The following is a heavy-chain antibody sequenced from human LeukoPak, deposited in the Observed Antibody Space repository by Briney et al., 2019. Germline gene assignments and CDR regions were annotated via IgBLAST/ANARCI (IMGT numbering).Heavy chain of an antibody. D-gene: IGHD3-10*01. CDR2: ISWNSVSI. CDR3: AKDMSRVRGVMMGQPELDY. Sequence: PGRSLRLSCVASGFTLDDYDMHWFRQAPGKGLEWVSGISWNSVSIGQADSVKGRVSISRDNAKNSVFLQMNSLRAEDTALYYCAKDMSRVRGVMMGQPELDYWGQGTLVTVSS. CDR1: GFTLDDYD. J-gene: IGHJ4*02. V-gene: IGHV3-9*01.